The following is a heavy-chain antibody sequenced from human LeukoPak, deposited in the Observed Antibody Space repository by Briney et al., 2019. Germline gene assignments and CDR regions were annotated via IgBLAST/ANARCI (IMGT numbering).Heavy chain of an antibody. CDR3: ARGRYDSSGYYALFDY. V-gene: IGHV3-21*01. CDR1: GFTFSSYA. J-gene: IGHJ4*02. CDR2: ISRGSIYK. Sequence: PGGSLRLSCAASGFTFSSYAMSWVRQAPGKGLEWVSSISRGSIYKYYADSMKGRFTISRDNAKNSVYLQVNSVRAEDTAVYYCARGRYDSSGYYALFDYWGRGTLVTVSS. D-gene: IGHD3-22*01.